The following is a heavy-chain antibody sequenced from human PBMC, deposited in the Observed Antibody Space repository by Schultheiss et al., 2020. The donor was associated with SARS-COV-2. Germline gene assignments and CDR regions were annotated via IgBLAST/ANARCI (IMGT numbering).Heavy chain of an antibody. CDR1: GFTFSSYW. Sequence: GGSLRLSCAASGFTFSSYWMHWVRQAPGKGLEWVSAISGSGGSTYYADSVKGRFTISRDNSKNTLYLQMNSLRAEDTAVYYCAKDHPYGDYVLDYWGQGTLVTVSS. CDR2: ISGSGGST. J-gene: IGHJ4*02. CDR3: AKDHPYGDYVLDY. D-gene: IGHD4-17*01. V-gene: IGHV3-23*01.